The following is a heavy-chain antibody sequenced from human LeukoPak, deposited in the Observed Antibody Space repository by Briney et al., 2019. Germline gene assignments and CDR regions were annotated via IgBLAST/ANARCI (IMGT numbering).Heavy chain of an antibody. CDR3: ARGSSGWYQLDDYYYYMDV. D-gene: IGHD6-19*01. Sequence: ASETLSLTCAVYGGSFSGYYWSWIRQPPGKGLEWIGEINHSGSTNYNPSLKSRVTISVDTSKNQFSLKLSSVTAADTAVYYCARGSSGWYQLDDYYYYMDVWGKGTTVTVSS. J-gene: IGHJ6*03. CDR1: GGSFSGYY. V-gene: IGHV4-34*01. CDR2: INHSGST.